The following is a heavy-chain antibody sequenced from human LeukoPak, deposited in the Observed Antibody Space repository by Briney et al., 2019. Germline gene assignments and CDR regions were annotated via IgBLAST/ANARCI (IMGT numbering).Heavy chain of an antibody. CDR2: TYYSGIT. J-gene: IGHJ4*02. V-gene: IGHV4-59*01. CDR1: GGTISSYS. CDR3: AREASRAGTYYFDH. Sequence: PSVTLSLTCTASGGTISSYSCSSIRQPPGKRLEWIGHTYYSGITNYNPSRKSRATISGDTTKNKISLRLMSVTASDTPVYFCAREASRAGTYYFDHWGQGTLLPVSS. D-gene: IGHD3-10*01.